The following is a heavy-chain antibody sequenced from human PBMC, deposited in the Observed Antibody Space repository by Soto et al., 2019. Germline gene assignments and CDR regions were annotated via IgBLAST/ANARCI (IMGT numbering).Heavy chain of an antibody. V-gene: IGHV4-59*08. J-gene: IGHJ3*02. D-gene: IGHD3-3*01. CDR1: GGSISSYY. CDR2: IYYSGST. CDR3: ARHGYDFWSGYYAFDI. Sequence: SETLSLTCTVSGGSISSYYWSWIRQPPGKGLEWIGYIYYSGSTNYNPSLKSRVTISVDTSKNQFSLKLSSVTAADTAVYYCARHGYDFWSGYYAFDIWGQGTMVTVSS.